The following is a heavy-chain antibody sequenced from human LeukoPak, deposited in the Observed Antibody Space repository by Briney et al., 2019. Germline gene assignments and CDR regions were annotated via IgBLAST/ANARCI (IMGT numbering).Heavy chain of an antibody. CDR3: VKQDWGSQPAGYYFDD. D-gene: IGHD7-27*01. CDR2: IDNNGLKT. J-gene: IGHJ4*02. CDR1: GFSFNSYA. Sequence: PGGSLRLSCSASGFSFNSYAVHWVRQAPGKGLEYVSSIDNNGLKTYYADSVKGRFTISRDNSKNTLYLQMSSLRTDDTAVYYCVKQDWGSQPAGYYFDDWGQGTLVTVSS. V-gene: IGHV3-64D*09.